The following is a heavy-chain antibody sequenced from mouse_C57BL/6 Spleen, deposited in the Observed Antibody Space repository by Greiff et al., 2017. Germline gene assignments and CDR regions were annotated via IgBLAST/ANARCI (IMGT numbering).Heavy chain of an antibody. CDR1: GFNIKDDY. D-gene: IGHD2-4*01. V-gene: IGHV14-4*01. CDR3: TTLDYDYDRYFDG. J-gene: IGHJ1*03. CDR2: IDPENGDT. Sequence: EVQLQQSGAELVRPGASVKLSCTASGFNIKDDYMHWVKQRPEQGLEWIGWIDPENGDTEYASKFQGKATITAETSSNPAYLQLSSPPSEDTAVYYCTTLDYDYDRYFDGWGTGTTVTVSS.